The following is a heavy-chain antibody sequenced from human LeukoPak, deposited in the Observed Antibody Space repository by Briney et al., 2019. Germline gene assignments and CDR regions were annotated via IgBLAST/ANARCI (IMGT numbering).Heavy chain of an antibody. V-gene: IGHV3-53*01. J-gene: IGHJ6*02. CDR2: IYSGGST. CDR3: ARDRGTRTVAGISRYYYGMDV. Sequence: GGSLRLSCAASGFTFSSYGMPWVRQAPGKGLEWVSVIYSGGSTYYADSVKGRFTISRDNSKNTLYLQMNSLRAEDTAVYYCARDRGTRTVAGISRYYYGMDVWGQGTTVTVSS. CDR1: GFTFSSYG. D-gene: IGHD6-19*01.